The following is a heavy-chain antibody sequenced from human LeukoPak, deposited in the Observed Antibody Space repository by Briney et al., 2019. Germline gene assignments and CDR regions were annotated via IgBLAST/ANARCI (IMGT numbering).Heavy chain of an antibody. J-gene: IGHJ4*02. V-gene: IGHV3-23*01. CDR3: AKDIYGDYGGVDY. CDR1: GFTFSTYA. D-gene: IGHD4-17*01. CDR2: ISNSGGST. Sequence: GGSLRLSCAASGFTFSTYAMRWVRQAPGEGLEWVSGISNSGGSTSYADPVKGRFTISRDNSKNTLYLQMNSLRGEDTAVYYCAKDIYGDYGGVDYWGQGTLVTVSS.